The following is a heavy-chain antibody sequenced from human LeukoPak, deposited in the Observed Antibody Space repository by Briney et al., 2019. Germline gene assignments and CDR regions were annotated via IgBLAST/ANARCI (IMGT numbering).Heavy chain of an antibody. CDR3: ARDGIEGVTVLDY. D-gene: IGHD1-26*01. CDR2: IKEDGSQK. CDR1: GFTLSSSW. Sequence: PGGSLRLSCAASGFTLSSSWMTWVRQAPGKGLGWVANIKEDGSQKYYMDSVKGRFTISRDNAKNSLYLQMNSLRAEDTAVYYCARDGIEGVTVLDYWGQGTLVTVSS. J-gene: IGHJ4*02. V-gene: IGHV3-7*01.